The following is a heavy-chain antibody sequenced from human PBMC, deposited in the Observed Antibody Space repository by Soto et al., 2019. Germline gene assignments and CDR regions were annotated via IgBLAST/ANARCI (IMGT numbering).Heavy chain of an antibody. CDR3: ARSQGSSTSLEIYYYYYYGMDV. V-gene: IGHV1-69*01. CDR1: GGTFSSYA. Sequence: QVQLVQSGAEVKKPGSSVKVSCKASGGTFSSYAISWVRQAPGQGLEWVGGIIPISGTANYALKFQGRVTITADESTSTVYMELSSLRSEDTAVYFCARSQGSSTSLEIYYYYYYGMDVWGQGTTVTVSS. CDR2: IIPISGTA. J-gene: IGHJ6*02. D-gene: IGHD2-2*01.